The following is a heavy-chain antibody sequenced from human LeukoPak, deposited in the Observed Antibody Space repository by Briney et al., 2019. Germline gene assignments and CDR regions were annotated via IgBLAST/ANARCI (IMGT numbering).Heavy chain of an antibody. J-gene: IGHJ4*02. CDR3: AKRDSYGYGGPVQDQ. CDR2: ISGSGGST. Sequence: PGGSLRLSCAVSGFTFSSYAMNWVRQAPGKGLEWVSGISGSGGSTYYADSVKGRFTISRDNSKNTLYLQMNSLRAEDTAVYYCAKRDSYGYGGPVQDQWGQGTLVTVSS. D-gene: IGHD5-18*01. CDR1: GFTFSSYA. V-gene: IGHV3-23*01.